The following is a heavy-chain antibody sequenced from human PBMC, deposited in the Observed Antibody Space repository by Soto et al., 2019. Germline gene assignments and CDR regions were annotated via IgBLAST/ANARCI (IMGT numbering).Heavy chain of an antibody. CDR1: GFTFTNYW. D-gene: IGHD5-12*01. J-gene: IGHJ4*02. CDR3: ARDHHRYSGYDYVDY. Sequence: GGSLRLSCAASGFTFTNYWMHWVRQAPGKGLEWVSYISSSSSYTNYADSVKGRFTISRDNAKNSLYLQMNSLRADDTAVYYCARDHHRYSGYDYVDYWGQGTLVTVSS. CDR2: ISSSSSYT. V-gene: IGHV3-11*05.